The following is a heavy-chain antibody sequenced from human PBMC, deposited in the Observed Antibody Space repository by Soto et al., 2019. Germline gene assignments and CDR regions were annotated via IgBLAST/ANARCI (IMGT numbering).Heavy chain of an antibody. J-gene: IGHJ6*02. CDR1: GYTFTGYY. Sequence: ASVKVSCKASGYTFTGYYMHWVRQAPGQGLEWMGWINPNSGGTNYAQKFQGRVTMTRDTSISTAYMELSRLRSDDTAVYYCARAPKRSSWYGYYYYYGMDVWGQGTTVTVSS. CDR3: ARAPKRSSWYGYYYYYGMDV. V-gene: IGHV1-2*02. CDR2: INPNSGGT. D-gene: IGHD6-13*01.